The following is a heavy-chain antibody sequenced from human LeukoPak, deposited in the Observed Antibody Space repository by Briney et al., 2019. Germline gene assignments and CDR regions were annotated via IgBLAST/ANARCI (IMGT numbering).Heavy chain of an antibody. V-gene: IGHV3-13*01. D-gene: IGHD5-12*01. Sequence: GGSLRLSCAASGFTFSSYDMHWVRQATGKGLEWVSAIGTAGDTYYPGSVKGRFTISTENAKNSLYLQMNSQRARDADVYYCARVRKSSAYYSWYFDLWGRGTLVTVSS. CDR1: GFTFSSYD. CDR2: IGTAGDT. CDR3: ARVRKSSAYYSWYFDL. J-gene: IGHJ2*01.